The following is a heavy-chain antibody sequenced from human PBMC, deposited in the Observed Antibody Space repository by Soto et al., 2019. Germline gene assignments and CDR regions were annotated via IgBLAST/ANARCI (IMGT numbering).Heavy chain of an antibody. Sequence: APAKVCCKASVFTITSNGISWVGQAPEQGLEWMGWISAYNGNTNYAQKLQGRVTMTTDTSTSTAYMELRSLRSDDTAVYYCARDLVVRYYGSGSYPWFDPWGQGTLVTVSS. J-gene: IGHJ5*02. D-gene: IGHD3-10*01. CDR3: ARDLVVRYYGSGSYPWFDP. CDR2: ISAYNGNT. CDR1: VFTITSNG. V-gene: IGHV1-18*01.